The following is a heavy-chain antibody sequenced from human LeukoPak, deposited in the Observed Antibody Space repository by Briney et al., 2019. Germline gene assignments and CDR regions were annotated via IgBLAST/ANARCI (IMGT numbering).Heavy chain of an antibody. CDR3: AKDGRSSAPH. V-gene: IGHV3-23*01. J-gene: IGHJ4*02. CDR2: ISASGGGT. D-gene: IGHD6-6*01. Sequence: GGSLRLSCAASGFTFTTYPMSWVRQAPGKGLEWVSAISASGGGTYYADSVKGRFTISRDNSRSTVFLQMNSLRAEDTAVYYCAKDGRSSAPHWGQGTLVTVSS. CDR1: GFTFTTYP.